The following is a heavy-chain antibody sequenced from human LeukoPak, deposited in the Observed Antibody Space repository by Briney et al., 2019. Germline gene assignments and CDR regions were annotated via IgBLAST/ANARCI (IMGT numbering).Heavy chain of an antibody. D-gene: IGHD6-6*01. J-gene: IGHJ3*02. Sequence: PSETLSLTCTVSGGSISSSGYYWGWIRQPPGKGLEWIGSIYYSGSTYYNPSLKSRVTISVDTSKNQFSLKLSSVTAADTAVYYCAGPSSSSSGAFDIWGQGTMVTVSS. CDR1: GGSISSSGYY. V-gene: IGHV4-39*01. CDR3: AGPSSSSSGAFDI. CDR2: IYYSGST.